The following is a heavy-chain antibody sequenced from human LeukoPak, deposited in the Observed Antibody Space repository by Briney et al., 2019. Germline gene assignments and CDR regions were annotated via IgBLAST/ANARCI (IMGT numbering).Heavy chain of an antibody. Sequence: SETLSLTCAVSGGSISSGGYSWSWIRQPPGKGLEWIGYIYHSGSTYYNPSLKSRVTISVDRSKNQSSLKLSSVTAADTAVYYCARAPYYDSSGYYYGLDYWGQGTLVTVSS. CDR2: IYHSGST. CDR3: ARAPYYDSSGYYYGLDY. V-gene: IGHV4-30-2*01. J-gene: IGHJ4*02. D-gene: IGHD3-22*01. CDR1: GGSISSGGYS.